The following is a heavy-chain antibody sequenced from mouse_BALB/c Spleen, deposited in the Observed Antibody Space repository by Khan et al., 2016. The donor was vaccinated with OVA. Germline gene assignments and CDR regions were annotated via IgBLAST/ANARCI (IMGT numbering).Heavy chain of an antibody. CDR1: GFSLTSYG. Sequence: VQPQQSGPGLVQPSQSLSITCTVSGFSLTSYGVHWVRQSPGKGLEWLGVIWSGGSTDYNAAFISRLSISKDNSKSQVFFKMNSLQANDTAIYYCARIFIGTTDYAMDYWGQGTSVTVSS. V-gene: IGHV2-2*02. J-gene: IGHJ4*01. D-gene: IGHD2-14*01. CDR3: ARIFIGTTDYAMDY. CDR2: IWSGGST.